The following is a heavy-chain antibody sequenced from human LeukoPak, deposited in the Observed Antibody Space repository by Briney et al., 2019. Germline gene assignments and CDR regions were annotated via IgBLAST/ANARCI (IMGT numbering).Heavy chain of an antibody. D-gene: IGHD5-18*01. J-gene: IGHJ4*02. CDR1: GGTFSSYA. CDR2: IIPIFGTA. V-gene: IGHV1-69*06. CDR3: ALKGYSYGYLNY. Sequence: ASVKVSCKASGGTFSSYAISWVRQAPGQGLEWMGGIIPIFGTANYAQKFQGRVTITADKSTSTAYMELSSLRSEDTAVYYCALKGYSYGYLNYWGQGTLVTVSS.